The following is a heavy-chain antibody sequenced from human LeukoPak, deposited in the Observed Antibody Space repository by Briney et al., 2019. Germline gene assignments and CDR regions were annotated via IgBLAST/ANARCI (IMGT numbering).Heavy chain of an antibody. J-gene: IGHJ6*02. V-gene: IGHV3-33*01. CDR3: ARAGIAAAGTFDYGLDV. Sequence: GGSLRLSCAASGFTFRSYGMHWVRQAPGKGLEWVAVIWYDGSNKYYADSVKGRFTISRDNSKNMLYLLMNSLRAEGTAVYFCARAGIAAAGTFDYGLDVWGQGTTVTVSS. D-gene: IGHD6-13*01. CDR1: GFTFRSYG. CDR2: IWYDGSNK.